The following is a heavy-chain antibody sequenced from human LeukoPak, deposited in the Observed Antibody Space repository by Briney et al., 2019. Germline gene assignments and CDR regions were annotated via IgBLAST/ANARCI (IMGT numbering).Heavy chain of an antibody. CDR3: ARRGDSSGYYFDY. CDR2: ISSSSSYI. CDR1: GFTFSSYW. Sequence: GGSLRLSCAASGFTFSSYWMHWVRQAPGKGLEWVSSISSSSSYIYYADSVKGRFTISRDNAKNSLYLQMNSLRAEDTAVYYCARRGDSSGYYFDYWGQGTLVTVSS. V-gene: IGHV3-21*01. J-gene: IGHJ4*02. D-gene: IGHD3-22*01.